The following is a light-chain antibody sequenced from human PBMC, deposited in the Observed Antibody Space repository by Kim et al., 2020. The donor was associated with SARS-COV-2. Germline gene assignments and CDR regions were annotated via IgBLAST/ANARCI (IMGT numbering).Light chain of an antibody. CDR1: SLRSYY. J-gene: IGLJ2*01. CDR2: GKN. CDR3: NSRDSSGNHHVV. V-gene: IGLV3-19*01. Sequence: SSELTQDPAVSVALGQTVRITCQGDSLRSYYASWYQQKPGQAPVLVIYGKNNRPSGIPDRFSGSSSGNTASLPITGAQAEDEADYYCNSRDSSGNHHVVFGGGTQLTVL.